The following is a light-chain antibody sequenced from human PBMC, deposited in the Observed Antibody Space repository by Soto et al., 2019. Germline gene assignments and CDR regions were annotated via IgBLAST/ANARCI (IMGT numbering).Light chain of an antibody. V-gene: IGKV1-5*03. Sequence: PSTLSGSVGDRVTITCRASQTISSWLAWYQQKPGKAPKLLIYKASTLKSGVPSRFSGSGSGTEFTLTISSQQPDDFATYYCQHYNSYSEAFGQGTKVDIK. CDR2: KAS. CDR1: QTISSW. J-gene: IGKJ1*01. CDR3: QHYNSYSEA.